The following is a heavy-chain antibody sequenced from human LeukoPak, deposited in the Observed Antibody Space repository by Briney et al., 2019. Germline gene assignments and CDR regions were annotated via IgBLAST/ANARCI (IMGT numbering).Heavy chain of an antibody. D-gene: IGHD6-6*01. J-gene: IGHJ4*02. CDR2: IYYTGST. CDR1: GGSISSLY. CDR3: ARHRAYSSSSPFDY. V-gene: IGHV4-59*08. Sequence: SETLSLTCSVSGGSISSLYWSWIRHPAGKGLEWMGYIYYTGSTNYNPSLKSRVTMFVDMSKNQFSLRLSSVTAADTAVYYCARHRAYSSSSPFDYWGQGTLVTVSS.